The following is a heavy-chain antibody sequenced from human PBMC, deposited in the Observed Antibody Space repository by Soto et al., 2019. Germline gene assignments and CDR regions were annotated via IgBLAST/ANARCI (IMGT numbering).Heavy chain of an antibody. V-gene: IGHV4-28*03. J-gene: IGHJ6*03. CDR1: GYSISSSNW. Sequence: SETLSLTCAVSGYSISSSNWWGWIRQPPGKGLEWIGYIYYSGSTYYNPSLKSRVTISVDTSKNKYSLKLSSVTAADTAVYYCARDCTEREYSGYDSRYYYYMDVWGKGTTVTVSS. CDR3: ARDCTEREYSGYDSRYYYYMDV. CDR2: IYYSGST. D-gene: IGHD5-12*01.